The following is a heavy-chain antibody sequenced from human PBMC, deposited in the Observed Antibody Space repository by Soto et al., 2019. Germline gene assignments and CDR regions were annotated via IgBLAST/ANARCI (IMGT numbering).Heavy chain of an antibody. CDR2: ITKTGGDT. V-gene: IGHV3-23*01. J-gene: IGHJ4*02. Sequence: GGSLRLSFAASGFTFSSNAITWVRRAPGKGLEGVSVITKTGGDTRYADSGKGRVTMSRDNSKNILYLQMNSLRGEDPAKYYCARASGESYPGSRVFDSWGQGTRVTVSS. CDR1: GFTFSSNA. D-gene: IGHD3-10*01. CDR3: ARASGESYPGSRVFDS.